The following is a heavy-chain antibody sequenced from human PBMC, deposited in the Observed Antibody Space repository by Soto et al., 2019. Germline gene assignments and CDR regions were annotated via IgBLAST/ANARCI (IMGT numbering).Heavy chain of an antibody. V-gene: IGHV4-59*12. CDR2: ISYSGNT. D-gene: IGHD4-17*01. J-gene: IGHJ5*02. Sequence: PSETLSLTCTVSRGSISSYYWSWIRQPPGKGLEWIGYISYSGNTNYNASLKSRVTISVDTSTNQFSLRLTSVTAADTAVYYCARYYGDYAGWFDPWGQGTLVTVSS. CDR3: ARYYGDYAGWFDP. CDR1: RGSISSYY.